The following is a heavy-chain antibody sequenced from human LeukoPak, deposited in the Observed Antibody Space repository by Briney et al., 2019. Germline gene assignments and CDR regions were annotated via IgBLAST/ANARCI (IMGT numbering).Heavy chain of an antibody. D-gene: IGHD1-26*01. CDR3: ARECIVGYTRVAFDI. J-gene: IGHJ3*02. CDR1: GGSICSYY. CDR2: IYTSGST. Sequence: ASETLSLTCTVSGGSICSYYWSWIRQPPGKGLEWIGYIYTSGSTYYNPSLKSRVTISVDTSKNQFSLKLSSVTAADTAVYYCARECIVGYTRVAFDIWGQGTMVTVSS. V-gene: IGHV4-4*09.